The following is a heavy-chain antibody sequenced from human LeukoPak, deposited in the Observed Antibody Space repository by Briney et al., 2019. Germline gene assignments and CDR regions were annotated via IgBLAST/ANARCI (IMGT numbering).Heavy chain of an antibody. D-gene: IGHD1-26*01. CDR1: GGSIRSYY. J-gene: IGHJ6*02. V-gene: IGHV4-59*08. CDR2: IYYSGST. CDR3: ARRSATRDYYGMDV. Sequence: SETLSLTCTVSGGSIRSYYWSWIRQPPGKGLEWIGYIYYSGSTNYNPSLKSRVTISVDTSKSQFSLKLSSVTAADTAVYYCARRSATRDYYGMDVWGQGTTVTVSS.